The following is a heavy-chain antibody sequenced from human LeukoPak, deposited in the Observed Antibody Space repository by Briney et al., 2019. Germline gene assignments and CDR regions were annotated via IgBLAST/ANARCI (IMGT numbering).Heavy chain of an antibody. CDR1: GGSFSGYY. D-gene: IGHD6-19*01. CDR3: ASWNPIAVAGTQWFDP. Sequence: KPSETLSLTCAVYGGSFSGYYWSWIRQPPGKRLEWIGEINHRVSTNYNPSLKSRVTISVDTSKNQFSLKRSSVTAAHTAVYYCASWNPIAVAGTQWFDPWGQGTLVTASS. CDR2: INHRVST. V-gene: IGHV4-34*01. J-gene: IGHJ5*02.